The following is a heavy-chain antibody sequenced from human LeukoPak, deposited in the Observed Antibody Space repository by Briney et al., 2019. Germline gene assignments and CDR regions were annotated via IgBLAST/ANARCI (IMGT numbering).Heavy chain of an antibody. CDR1: GGSISSSSYY. CDR3: ARQTGSGLFILP. V-gene: IGHV4-39*01. Sequence: SETLSLTCTVSGGSISSSSYYWGWLRQPPGKGLEWIGSIYYSGNTYYNASLKSQVSISIDTSKNQFSLKLTSVTAADTAVYYCARQTGSGLFILPGGQGTLVTVSS. CDR2: IYYSGNT. D-gene: IGHD3/OR15-3a*01. J-gene: IGHJ4*02.